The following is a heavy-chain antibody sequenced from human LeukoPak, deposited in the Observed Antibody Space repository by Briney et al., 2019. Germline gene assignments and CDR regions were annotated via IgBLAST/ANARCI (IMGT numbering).Heavy chain of an antibody. CDR2: IKSKTDGGTT. Sequence: GGSLRLSCTGSGFTFGDYAMSWVRQAPGKGLEWVGRIKSKTDGGTTDYAAPVKGRFTISRDDSKNTLYLQMNSLKTEDTAVYYCTGGWYVEFDYWGQGTLVTVSS. CDR3: TGGWYVEFDY. V-gene: IGHV3-15*01. CDR1: GFTFGDYA. J-gene: IGHJ4*02. D-gene: IGHD6-19*01.